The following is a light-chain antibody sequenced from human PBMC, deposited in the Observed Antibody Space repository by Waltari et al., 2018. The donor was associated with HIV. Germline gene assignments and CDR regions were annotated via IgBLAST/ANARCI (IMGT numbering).Light chain of an antibody. CDR2: DTS. CDR1: QSVTSNS. V-gene: IGKV3-20*01. Sequence: EIVLTQSPGSLSLSPGERATLPCRASQSVTSNSLAWYQQRPGQAPRLVIYDTSIRAAGIPDTFSGSGSGTDFSLTISRLEPEDFAVFYCQQYGTSPWTFGQGTRVEIK. J-gene: IGKJ1*01. CDR3: QQYGTSPWT.